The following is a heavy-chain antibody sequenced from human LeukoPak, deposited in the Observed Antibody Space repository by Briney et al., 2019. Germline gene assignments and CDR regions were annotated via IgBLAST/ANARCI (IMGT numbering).Heavy chain of an antibody. CDR3: AGKSSSWRYFDY. CDR1: GGSISRYY. Sequence: SETLSLTCTVSGGSISRYYWSWIRQPPGKGLEWIGYIYYSGSTNYNPSLKSRVTISVDTSKNQFSLKLSSVTAADTAVYYCAGKSSSWRYFDYWGQGTLVTVSS. V-gene: IGHV4-59*01. D-gene: IGHD6-13*01. J-gene: IGHJ4*02. CDR2: IYYSGST.